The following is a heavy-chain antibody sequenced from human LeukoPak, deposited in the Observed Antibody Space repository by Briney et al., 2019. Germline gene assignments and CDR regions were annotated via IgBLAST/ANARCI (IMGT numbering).Heavy chain of an antibody. V-gene: IGHV1-2*02. J-gene: IGHJ5*02. CDR2: INPKNGGT. Sequence: ASVKVSRKASGYSFTDYYIHWVRQAPGQGLEWMGWINPKNGGTNFAQKFQGRVTMTRDTSISTVYMELSRLRSDDTAVYYCARDQYCSVGNCYQQSNWFGPWGQGALVTVSS. D-gene: IGHD2-15*01. CDR1: GYSFTDYY. CDR3: ARDQYCSVGNCYQQSNWFGP.